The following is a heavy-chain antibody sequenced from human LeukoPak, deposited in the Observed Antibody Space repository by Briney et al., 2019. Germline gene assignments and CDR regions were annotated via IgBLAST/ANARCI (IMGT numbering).Heavy chain of an antibody. CDR1: GFTFRSYW. CDR3: AKPGRLWLGHHGWFEP. D-gene: IGHD3-10*01. J-gene: IGHJ5*02. V-gene: IGHV3-23*01. Sequence: GGSLRLSCAASGFTFRSYWMSWVRQAPGKGLEWVASISRSGGSTYYADSVKGRFTISRDNSKNTLSLQMNSLRAEDTAVYYCAKPGRLWLGHHGWFEPWGQGTLVTVSS. CDR2: ISRSGGST.